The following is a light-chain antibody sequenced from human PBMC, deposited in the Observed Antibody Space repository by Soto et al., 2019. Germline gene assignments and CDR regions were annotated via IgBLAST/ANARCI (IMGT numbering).Light chain of an antibody. Sequence: QSVLTQPASVSGSPGQSITISCTGTSNDVGGYNLVSWFQQHPGKAPKLMISEVNKRPSGVSNRFSGSKSANTASLTISGLQGGDEGGYYCCSQVGGNSPPGVFGGGTQLTVL. CDR3: CSQVGGNSPPGV. CDR2: EVN. CDR1: SNDVGGYNL. J-gene: IGLJ3*02. V-gene: IGLV2-23*02.